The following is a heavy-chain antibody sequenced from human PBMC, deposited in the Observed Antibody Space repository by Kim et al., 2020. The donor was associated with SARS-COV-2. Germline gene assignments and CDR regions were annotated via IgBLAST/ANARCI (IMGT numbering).Heavy chain of an antibody. V-gene: IGHV4-39*01. CDR3: AIWYSSGWSMNWYFDL. Sequence: NPSLKRRLTSSVATSKNQFSLKLSSVTAADTAVYYCAIWYSSGWSMNWYFDLWGRGTLVTVSS. D-gene: IGHD6-19*01. J-gene: IGHJ2*01.